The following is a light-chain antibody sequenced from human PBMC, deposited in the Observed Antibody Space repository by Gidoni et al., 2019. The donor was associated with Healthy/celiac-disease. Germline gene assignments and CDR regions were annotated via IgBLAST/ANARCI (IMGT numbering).Light chain of an antibody. CDR3: SSYTSSSTPVV. J-gene: IGLJ2*01. CDR1: SSDVGGYNY. V-gene: IGLV2-14*01. Sequence: QSALTQPASVSGSPGPSITIACTGTSSDVGGYNYVSWYQPHPGKAPKLMIYEVSNRPSGVSNRFSGSKAGNTASLTNSGLQAEDEADYYCSSYTSSSTPVVFGGGTKLTVL. CDR2: EVS.